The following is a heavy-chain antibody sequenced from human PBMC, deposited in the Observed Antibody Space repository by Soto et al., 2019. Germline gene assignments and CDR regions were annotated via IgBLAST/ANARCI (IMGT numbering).Heavy chain of an antibody. D-gene: IGHD2-2*01. J-gene: IGHJ4*02. CDR2: IFSSGST. CDR1: GGSISSSSYY. Sequence: PSETLSLTCTVSGGSISSSSYYWGWIRQPPGKGLEWVGYIFSSGSTNYNPSLKSRVTISVDTSENQFSLKLTSVTAADTAVYYCARVGYCSSTPCWPIGYFEYWGQGILVTVSS. V-gene: IGHV4-61*05. CDR3: ARVGYCSSTPCWPIGYFEY.